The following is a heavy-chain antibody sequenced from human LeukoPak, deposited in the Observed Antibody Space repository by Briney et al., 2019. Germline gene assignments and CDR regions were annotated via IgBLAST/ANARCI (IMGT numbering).Heavy chain of an antibody. CDR2: TYYRSKLYN. J-gene: IGHJ6*02. D-gene: IGHD3-10*01. Sequence: SQTLSLTCAISGDIVSSNSAAWNWIRQSPSRGLEWLGRTYYRSKLYNDYAVSVKNRITINPDTSKNQFSLQLNSVTPEDTAVYYCARDPGEDWLPRAPFGGSGSYPLGMDVWGQGTTVTVSS. CDR3: ARDPGEDWLPRAPFGGSGSYPLGMDV. V-gene: IGHV6-1*01. CDR1: GDIVSSNSAA.